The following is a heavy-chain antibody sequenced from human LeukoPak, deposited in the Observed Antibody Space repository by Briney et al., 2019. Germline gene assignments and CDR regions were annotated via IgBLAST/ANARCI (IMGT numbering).Heavy chain of an antibody. CDR2: FYNSGST. CDR3: ARQGSGPKAWVDY. J-gene: IGHJ4*02. Sequence: PSETLSLTCTVSGGSISSYYWSWIRQPPGKGLEWIGYFYNSGSTNYNPSLESRVTISVDTSKNQFSLKVNSVTSADTAVYYCARQGSGPKAWVDYWGQGTLVTVSS. CDR1: GGSISSYY. V-gene: IGHV4-59*08. D-gene: IGHD3-16*01.